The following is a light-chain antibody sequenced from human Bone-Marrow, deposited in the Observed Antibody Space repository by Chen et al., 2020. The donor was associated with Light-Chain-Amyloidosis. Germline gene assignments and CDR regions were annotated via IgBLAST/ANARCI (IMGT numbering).Light chain of an antibody. V-gene: IGLV3-25*03. CDR3: QSADSSGTDEVI. CDR2: RDT. CDR1: DWPTKY. Sequence: SSELTQPPSASVSPGQTARITCSGEDWPTKYAYWYQQKPGQAPVLVIHRDTERPSGISERFSGSSSGTTATLTISGVQAEDEADYHCQSADSSGTDEVIFGGGTKLTVL. J-gene: IGLJ2*01.